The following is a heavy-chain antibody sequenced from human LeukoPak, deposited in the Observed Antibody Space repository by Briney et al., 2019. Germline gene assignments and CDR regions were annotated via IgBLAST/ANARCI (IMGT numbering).Heavy chain of an antibody. CDR2: LGYDGSNK. CDR1: GFTFSNYG. CDR3: ASQYCSGGTSGAVYFDY. V-gene: IGHV3-33*01. J-gene: IGHJ4*02. D-gene: IGHD2-15*01. Sequence: GSLRLSSAASGFTFSNYGIHWVRQAPGKGREWGAVLGYDGSNKYYADSVKGRFTSPSDNSKNTLYLQMSSLRAEDTAVYPCASQYCSGGTSGAVYFDYWGQGTLVTVSS.